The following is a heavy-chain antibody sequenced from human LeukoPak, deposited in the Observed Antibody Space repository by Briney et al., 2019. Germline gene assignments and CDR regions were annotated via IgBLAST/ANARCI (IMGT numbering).Heavy chain of an antibody. Sequence: GASVKVSCKASGYTFTGYYMHWVRQAPGQGLEWMGWINPNSGGTNYAQKFQGRVTMTRDTSISTAYMELSRLRSDDTAVYYCARAGRPRLMTTNYYYYYSMDVWGKGTTVTVSS. J-gene: IGHJ6*03. D-gene: IGHD4-11*01. CDR3: ARAGRPRLMTTNYYYYYSMDV. CDR2: INPNSGGT. CDR1: GYTFTGYY. V-gene: IGHV1-2*02.